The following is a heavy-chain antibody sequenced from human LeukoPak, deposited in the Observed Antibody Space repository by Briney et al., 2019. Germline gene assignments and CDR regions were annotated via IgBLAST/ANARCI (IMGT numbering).Heavy chain of an antibody. CDR3: PRHYYVSRRYFPLYILY. Sequence: PSETLYLTCTVSGCPIISGGYYWSWIRQHPGKGVEWIGYIYYGWSSYYYPSLKRRSTRSVDTPKKQFPLKLSSVTAADTAVYYCPRHYYVSRRYFPLYILYWGEGTLVTVSS. J-gene: IGHJ4*02. D-gene: IGHD3-22*01. CDR1: GCPIISGGYY. CDR2: IYYGWSS. V-gene: IGHV4-31*03.